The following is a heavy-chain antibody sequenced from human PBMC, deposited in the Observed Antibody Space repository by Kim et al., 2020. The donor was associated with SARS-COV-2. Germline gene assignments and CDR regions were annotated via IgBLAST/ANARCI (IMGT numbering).Heavy chain of an antibody. D-gene: IGHD3-10*01. CDR2: ISYDGSNK. Sequence: GGSLRLSCAASGFTFSSYGMHWVRQAPGKGLEWVAVISYDGSNKYYADSVKGRFTISSDNSKNTLYLQMNSLRAEDTAVYYCAKDRIWIGEFHQYYSYYVIDVWGQGTTVTVSS. CDR1: GFTFSSYG. J-gene: IGHJ6*02. V-gene: IGHV3-30*18. CDR3: AKDRIWIGEFHQYYSYYVIDV.